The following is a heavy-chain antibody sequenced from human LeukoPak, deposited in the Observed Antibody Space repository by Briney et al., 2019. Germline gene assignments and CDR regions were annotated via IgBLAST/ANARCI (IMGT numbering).Heavy chain of an antibody. V-gene: IGHV3-48*03. CDR2: ISSSSSSI. J-gene: IGHJ4*02. CDR1: GFTFSSYE. D-gene: IGHD3-10*01. CDR3: AKNYGSGTYYNYFDS. Sequence: GGSLRLSCAASGFTFSSYEMNWVRQAPGKGLEWVSYISSSSSSIYYADSVKGRFTISRDNSENTLYLQIYSLRAEDTAVFYCAKNYGSGTYYNYFDSWGQGTLDTVSS.